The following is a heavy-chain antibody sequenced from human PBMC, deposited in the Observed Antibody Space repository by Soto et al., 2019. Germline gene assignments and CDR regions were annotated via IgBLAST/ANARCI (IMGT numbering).Heavy chain of an antibody. CDR1: GFTFSSYA. J-gene: IGHJ4*02. V-gene: IGHV3-23*01. D-gene: IGHD3-3*01. CDR2: ISGSGGST. Sequence: GGSLRLSCAASGFTFSSYAMSWVRQAPGKGLEWVSAISGSGGSTYYADSVKGGFTISRDNSKNTLYLQMNSLRAEDTAVYYCAKTPRRILEWLGSEFDYWGQGTLVTVSS. CDR3: AKTPRRILEWLGSEFDY.